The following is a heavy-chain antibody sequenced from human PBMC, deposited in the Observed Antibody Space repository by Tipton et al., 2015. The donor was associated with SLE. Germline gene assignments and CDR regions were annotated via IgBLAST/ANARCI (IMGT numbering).Heavy chain of an antibody. V-gene: IGHV4-31*03. J-gene: IGHJ4*02. CDR2: IYYSGST. CDR3: ARALQNYFDY. Sequence: TLSLTCTVSGGSISSGGYYWSWILQHPGKGLEWIGYIYYSGSTYYNPSLKSRVTISIDTSKNQFSLKLSSVTAADTAVYYCARALQNYFDYWGQGTLVTVSS. CDR1: GGSISSGGYY.